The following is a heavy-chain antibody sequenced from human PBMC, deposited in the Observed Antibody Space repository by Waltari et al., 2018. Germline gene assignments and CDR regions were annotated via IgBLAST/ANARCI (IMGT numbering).Heavy chain of an antibody. Sequence: QVQLVQSGAEVKKPGSSVKVSCQASGGTFRSYTISRVRQAPGQGLEWMGRIIPILGIANYAQKFQGRVTITADKSTSTAYMELSSLRSEDTAVYYCARERQAVAGTKPDYWGQGTLVTVSS. V-gene: IGHV1-69*08. D-gene: IGHD6-19*01. CDR2: IIPILGIA. CDR3: ARERQAVAGTKPDY. J-gene: IGHJ4*02. CDR1: GGTFRSYT.